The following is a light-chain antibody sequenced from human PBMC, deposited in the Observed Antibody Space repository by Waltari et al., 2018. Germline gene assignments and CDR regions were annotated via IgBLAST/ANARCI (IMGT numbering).Light chain of an antibody. CDR1: LSVRCHY. Sequence: EIVLTQSPGTLSLSPGERATLSCRARLSVRCHYLAWYQQKPGQAPRLLISGASSSATGIPDRFSGSASGTDFTLTSSRLEPEDLAFFYCQQYGTSPYTFGHGTKLDIK. V-gene: IGKV3-20*01. CDR2: GAS. J-gene: IGKJ2*01. CDR3: QQYGTSPYT.